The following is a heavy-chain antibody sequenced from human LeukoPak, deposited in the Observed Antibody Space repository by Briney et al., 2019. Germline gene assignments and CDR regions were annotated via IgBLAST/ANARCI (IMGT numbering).Heavy chain of an antibody. CDR2: MSWNSGRI. Sequence: GGSLTLSCAASGFTFDDYAMHWLRQAPGEGLDWVSCMSWNSGRIGYAESVKGRFNISRDNAKNSLYLQMNSLRAEDTALYYCAKVTWIQLWSWAPFDYWGQGTLVTVSS. CDR1: GFTFDDYA. D-gene: IGHD5-18*01. V-gene: IGHV3-9*01. CDR3: AKVTWIQLWSWAPFDY. J-gene: IGHJ4*02.